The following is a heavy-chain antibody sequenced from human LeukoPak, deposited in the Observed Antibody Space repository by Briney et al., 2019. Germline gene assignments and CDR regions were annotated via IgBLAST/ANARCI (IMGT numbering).Heavy chain of an antibody. D-gene: IGHD3-10*01. CDR1: GVSISSYY. V-gene: IGHV4-4*07. CDR3: ARDLNQYYYGSESRLHMDV. Sequence: SETLSLTCTVSGVSISSYYWSWIRQPAGKGLEWIGRIYTSGSTNYNPSLKSRVTMSVDTSKNQFSLKLSSVTAADTAVYYCARDLNQYYYGSESRLHMDVWSKGTTVTVSS. J-gene: IGHJ6*03. CDR2: IYTSGST.